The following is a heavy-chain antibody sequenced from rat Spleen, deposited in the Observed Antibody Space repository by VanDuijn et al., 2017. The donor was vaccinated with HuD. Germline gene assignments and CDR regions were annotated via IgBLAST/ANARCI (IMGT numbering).Heavy chain of an antibody. Sequence: EVQLVESDGGLVQPGRSLKLSCAASGFTFSDYYMAWVRQAPTKGLEWVATISYDGSSTYYRDSVKGRFTISRDNAKSTLYLQMDSLRSEDTATYYCARQGPWDTTDYQGVMDAWGQGASVTVSS. CDR1: GFTFSDYY. CDR3: ARQGPWDTTDYQGVMDA. J-gene: IGHJ4*01. V-gene: IGHV5-29*01. CDR2: ISYDGSST. D-gene: IGHD1-6*01.